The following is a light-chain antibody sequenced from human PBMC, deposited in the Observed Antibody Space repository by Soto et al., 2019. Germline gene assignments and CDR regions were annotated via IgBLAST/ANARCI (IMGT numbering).Light chain of an antibody. J-gene: IGKJ4*01. CDR1: QTVSRF. Sequence: ETVLTQSPATLSLSPGESATLSCRASQTVSRFFAWYQQKPGQSPRLLIYGVSNRVTGVPARFSASGSGTDFTLSISSLEPEDSAVYYCQQRFTWPLTFGGGTKVEIK. CDR2: GVS. V-gene: IGKV3-11*01. CDR3: QQRFTWPLT.